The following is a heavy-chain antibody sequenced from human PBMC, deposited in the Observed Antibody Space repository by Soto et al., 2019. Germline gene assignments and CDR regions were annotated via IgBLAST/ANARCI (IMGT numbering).Heavy chain of an antibody. J-gene: IGHJ6*02. D-gene: IGHD4-4*01. Sequence: QVHLQESGPGLVKPSETLSLICTVSGGSMSNFYWTWIRQAPGKGLEWIGYIYSSGNTNYNPSLKSRVTMSLDMSLNQLSLKLTSVTAADTAKYYCARRGYSLNYYAMDVWGQGTTVTVSS. CDR2: IYSSGNT. CDR1: GGSMSNFY. CDR3: ARRGYSLNYYAMDV. V-gene: IGHV4-4*08.